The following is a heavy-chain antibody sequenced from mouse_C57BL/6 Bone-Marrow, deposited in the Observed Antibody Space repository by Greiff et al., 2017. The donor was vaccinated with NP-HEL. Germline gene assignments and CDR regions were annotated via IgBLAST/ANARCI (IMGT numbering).Heavy chain of an antibody. Sequence: VQLQQPGAELVRPGTSVKLSCKASGYTFTSYWLHWVQQRPGQGLEWIGVIDPSDSYTNYNQKFKGKATLTVDTSSSTAYMQLSSLTSEDSAVYYCARWGSLITTVVAYYAMDYWGQGTSVTVSS. CDR2: IDPSDSYT. CDR3: ARWGSLITTVVAYYAMDY. D-gene: IGHD1-1*01. V-gene: IGHV1-59*01. CDR1: GYTFTSYW. J-gene: IGHJ4*01.